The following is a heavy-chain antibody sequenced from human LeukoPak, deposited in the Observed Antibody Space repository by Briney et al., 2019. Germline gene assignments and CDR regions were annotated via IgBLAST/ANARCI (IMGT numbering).Heavy chain of an antibody. CDR1: GFTFTNFG. J-gene: IGHJ4*02. V-gene: IGHV1-18*01. D-gene: IGHD3-22*01. CDR3: ARDFSNTSGFKVVVDY. Sequence: GASVKVSCKASGFTFTNFGITWVRQAPGQGLEWLGWISAYNGDTKFAQKLQGRVTMTTATSTSTAYMELRSLTSDDTAVYYCARDFSNTSGFKVVVDYWGQGTLVTVSS. CDR2: ISAYNGDT.